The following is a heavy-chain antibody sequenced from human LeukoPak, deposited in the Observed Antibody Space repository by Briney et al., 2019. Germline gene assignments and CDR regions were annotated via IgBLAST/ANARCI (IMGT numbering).Heavy chain of an antibody. CDR3: TRDRGAYNLYDY. D-gene: IGHD1-1*01. J-gene: IGHJ4*02. CDR2: IRSKAYGETA. CDR1: GFTFSRYW. Sequence: GGSLRLSCAASGFTFSRYWMHWIRQAPGKGLEWVGFIRSKAYGETADYAASVKGRFTISRDDSKAIAYLQMNSLKTEDTAVYHCTRDRGAYNLYDYWGQGTLVTVSS. V-gene: IGHV3-49*03.